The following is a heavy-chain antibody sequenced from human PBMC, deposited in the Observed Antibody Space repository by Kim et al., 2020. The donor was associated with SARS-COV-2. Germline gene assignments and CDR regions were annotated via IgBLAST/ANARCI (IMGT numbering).Heavy chain of an antibody. D-gene: IGHD2-2*01. Sequence: KGRFTISRDNSKNTLFLQMSSLRAEDTAVYFCAKGGYCATTSCFQGAYDVWGQGTMVTVSS. J-gene: IGHJ3*01. CDR3: AKGGYCATTSCFQGAYDV. V-gene: IGHV3-23*01.